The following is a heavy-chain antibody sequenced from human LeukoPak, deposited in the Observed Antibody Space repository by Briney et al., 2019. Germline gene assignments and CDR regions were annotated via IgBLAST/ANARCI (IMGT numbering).Heavy chain of an antibody. CDR3: ARLVQDDILTGYSTYYFDY. J-gene: IGHJ4*02. CDR1: GGSISSSNW. CDR2: IYHSGST. D-gene: IGHD3-9*01. V-gene: IGHV4-4*02. Sequence: PSETLSLTCAVSGGSISSSNWWSWVRQPPGKGLEWIGEIYHSGSTNYNPSLKSRVTISVDKSKNQFSLKLSPVTAADTAVYYCARLVQDDILTGYSTYYFDYWGQGTLVTVSS.